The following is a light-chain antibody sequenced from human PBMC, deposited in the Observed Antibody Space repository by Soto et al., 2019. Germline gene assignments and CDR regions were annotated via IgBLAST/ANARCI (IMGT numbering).Light chain of an antibody. Sequence: EIVMTQSPATLSGSPGERATLSCRASQGINSHLAWYHQKPGQAPRLLIYGASTRASGIPARFSGSGSGTDFTLTISSLQPEDFALYYCQQYYNWPRTFGQGTKVEIK. J-gene: IGKJ1*01. CDR2: GAS. CDR3: QQYYNWPRT. V-gene: IGKV3-15*01. CDR1: QGINSH.